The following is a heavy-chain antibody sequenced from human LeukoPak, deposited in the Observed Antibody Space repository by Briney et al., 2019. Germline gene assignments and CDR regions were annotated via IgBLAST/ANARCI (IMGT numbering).Heavy chain of an antibody. CDR2: ISGSGGST. V-gene: IGHV3-23*01. CDR3: AKDSEVTITPLSAFDI. D-gene: IGHD4-23*01. CDR1: GFSFRNYA. Sequence: PGGSLRLSCAASGFSFRNYAISWVRQAPGKGLEWVSSISGSGGSTYSADSVKGRFTISRENSNNTLYLQMNSLRADDTAMYYCAKDSEVTITPLSAFDIWGQGTMVTVSS. J-gene: IGHJ3*02.